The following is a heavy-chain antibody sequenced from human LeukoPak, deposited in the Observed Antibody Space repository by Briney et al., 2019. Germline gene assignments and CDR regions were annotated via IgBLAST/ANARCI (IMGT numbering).Heavy chain of an antibody. CDR3: ARDQATSGGGLDS. D-gene: IGHD3-16*01. Sequence: RGSLRLSCAASGFTVSGTHMSWVRQAPGKGLEWISAIYTGGTTYYSDSVEGRFTISRDKSKNTLYLHMDSLRVEDTAVYYCARDQATSGGGLDSWGQGTLVTVSS. CDR1: GFTVSGTH. CDR2: IYTGGTT. V-gene: IGHV3-53*01. J-gene: IGHJ4*02.